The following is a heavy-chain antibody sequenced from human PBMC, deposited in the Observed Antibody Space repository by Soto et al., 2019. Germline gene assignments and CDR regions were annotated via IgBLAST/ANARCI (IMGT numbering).Heavy chain of an antibody. V-gene: IGHV3-23*01. CDR2: ISGSGDST. D-gene: IGHD1-26*01. Sequence: EVQLLESGGGLVQPGGSLRLSCAASGFTFISYAMRWVRQAPVKGLEWVSAISGSGDSTYYADSVKGRFTISRDNSKNTLYLQMTSLRSEDTAVYYCARRGSGSYYDYWGQGTLVTVSS. J-gene: IGHJ4*02. CDR3: ARRGSGSYYDY. CDR1: GFTFISYA.